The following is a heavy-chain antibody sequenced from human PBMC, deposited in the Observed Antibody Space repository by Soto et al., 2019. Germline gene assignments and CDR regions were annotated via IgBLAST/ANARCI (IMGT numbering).Heavy chain of an antibody. J-gene: IGHJ4*02. V-gene: IGHV3-23*01. Sequence: EVQLLESGGGLVQPGGSLRLSCAASGFTFSSYAMSWVRQAPGKGLEWVSAISGSGGSTYYADPVKGRFTISRDNSKNTLYLQMNSQRAEDTAVYYCAKDGSIAAAGTVGGQGTLVTVSS. CDR1: GFTFSSYA. D-gene: IGHD6-13*01. CDR3: AKDGSIAAAGTV. CDR2: ISGSGGST.